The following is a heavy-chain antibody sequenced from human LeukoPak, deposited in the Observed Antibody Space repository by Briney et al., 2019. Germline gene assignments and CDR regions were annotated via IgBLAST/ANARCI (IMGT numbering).Heavy chain of an antibody. V-gene: IGHV4-39*07. CDR1: GGSISSSSYY. Sequence: SETLSLTCTVSGGSISSSSYYWGWIRQPPGKGLEWIGSIYYSGSTYYNPSLKSRVTISVDTSKNQFSLKLSSVTAADTAVYYCARGPTKGSSWYLYYMDVWGKGTTVTVSS. CDR2: IYYSGST. J-gene: IGHJ6*03. D-gene: IGHD6-13*01. CDR3: ARGPTKGSSWYLYYMDV.